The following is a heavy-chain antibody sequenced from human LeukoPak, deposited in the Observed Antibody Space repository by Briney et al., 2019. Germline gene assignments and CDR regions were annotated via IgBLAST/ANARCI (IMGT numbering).Heavy chain of an antibody. Sequence: ASVKVSCTASGYTFTSYYIHLVRQAPGQGLEGMGVINPSGGSTSYAQKFQGRVTMTRDTSTSTVYMELSSLRSEDTAVYYCARDLSHISRGGGRNWFDPWGQGTLVTVSS. D-gene: IGHD3-16*01. V-gene: IGHV1-46*01. CDR3: ARDLSHISRGGGRNWFDP. J-gene: IGHJ5*02. CDR1: GYTFTSYY. CDR2: INPSGGST.